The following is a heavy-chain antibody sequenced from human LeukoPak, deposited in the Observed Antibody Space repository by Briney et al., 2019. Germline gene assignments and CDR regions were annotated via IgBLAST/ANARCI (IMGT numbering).Heavy chain of an antibody. Sequence: SQTLSLTCTVSGGSISSGSYYWSWIRQPAGKGLEWIGRIYTSGSTNYNPSLKSRVTISVDTSKNQFSLKLSSVTAADTAVYYCAREDAYCSSTSCRPYYYYYYMDVWGKGTTVTVSS. D-gene: IGHD2-2*01. CDR2: IYTSGST. V-gene: IGHV4-61*02. J-gene: IGHJ6*03. CDR3: AREDAYCSSTSCRPYYYYYYMDV. CDR1: GGSISSGSYY.